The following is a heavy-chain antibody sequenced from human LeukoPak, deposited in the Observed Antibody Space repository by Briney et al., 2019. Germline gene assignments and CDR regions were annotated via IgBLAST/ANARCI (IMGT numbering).Heavy chain of an antibody. CDR1: GLTFSSYG. D-gene: IGHD2-2*01. V-gene: IGHV3-30*03. Sequence: GGSLRLSCAASGLTFSSYGVHWVRQAPGRGLEWVAFISYDGSNEYYADSVKGRFTISRDNAKNSLYLQMNSLRAEDTAVYYCAFDCSSTSCYFDYWGQGTLVTVSS. J-gene: IGHJ4*02. CDR3: AFDCSSTSCYFDY. CDR2: ISYDGSNE.